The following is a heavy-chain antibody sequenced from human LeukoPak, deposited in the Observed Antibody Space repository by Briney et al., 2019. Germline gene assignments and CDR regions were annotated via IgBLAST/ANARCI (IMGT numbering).Heavy chain of an antibody. CDR2: TFYTGSA. D-gene: IGHD3-3*01. CDR3: ARRKDYWSGFIDS. Sequence: PSETLSLTCTVSGGSFSTTSHYWGWIRQPPGKGLEWLGSTFYTGSAYYNPSLQRRVTISVDSSKNQFSLTLSSVTAADTAVYYCARRKDYWSGFIDSWGQGTLVTVSS. J-gene: IGHJ5*01. V-gene: IGHV4-39*01. CDR1: GGSFSTTSHY.